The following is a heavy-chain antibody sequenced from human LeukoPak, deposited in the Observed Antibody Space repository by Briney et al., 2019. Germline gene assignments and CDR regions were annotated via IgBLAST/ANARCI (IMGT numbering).Heavy chain of an antibody. CDR3: AKDYYYDILTGPPDY. J-gene: IGHJ4*02. CDR2: ISGSGANT. V-gene: IGHV3-23*01. Sequence: GGSLRLSCAASGFIFSDYGITWVRQALGKGLEWVSGISGSGANTYFADSVKGRSTISRDNSKNTLYLQMNSLRAEDTAVYYCAKDYYYDILTGPPDYWGQGTLVTVSS. CDR1: GFIFSDYG. D-gene: IGHD3-9*01.